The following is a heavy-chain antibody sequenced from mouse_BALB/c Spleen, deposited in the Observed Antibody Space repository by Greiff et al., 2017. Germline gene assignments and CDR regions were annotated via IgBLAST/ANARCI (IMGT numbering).Heavy chain of an antibody. Sequence: EVQLVESGPGLAKPSQSLSLTCSVTGYSITSGYYWNWIRQFPGNKLEWMGYISYDGSNNYNPSLKNRISITRDTSKNQFFLKLNSVTTEDTATYYCARVYDGDSFDAYWGQGTLVTVSA. J-gene: IGHJ3*01. CDR2: ISYDGSN. CDR1: GYSITSGYY. D-gene: IGHD2-3*01. CDR3: ARVYDGDSFDAY. V-gene: IGHV3-6*02.